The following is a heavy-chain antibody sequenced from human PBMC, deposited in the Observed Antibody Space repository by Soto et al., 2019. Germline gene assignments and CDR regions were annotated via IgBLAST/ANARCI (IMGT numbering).Heavy chain of an antibody. D-gene: IGHD3-3*01. CDR1: GFTFSSYA. J-gene: IGHJ4*02. V-gene: IGHV3-23*04. Sequence: EVQLVESGGGLVQPGGSLRLSCAASGFTFSSYAMSWVRQAPGKGLEWVSAISGSGGSTYYADSVKGRFTISRDNSKNTLYLQMNSLRAEDTAVYYCAKDHLSPYYDFWSGYSSPYYFDYWGQGTLVTVSS. CDR3: AKDHLSPYYDFWSGYSSPYYFDY. CDR2: ISGSGGST.